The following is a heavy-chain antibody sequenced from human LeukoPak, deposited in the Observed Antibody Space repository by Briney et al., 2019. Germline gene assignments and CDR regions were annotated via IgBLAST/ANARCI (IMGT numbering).Heavy chain of an antibody. CDR1: GYTFNIYG. V-gene: IGHV1-18*01. Sequence: ASVKVSCKASGYTFNIYGIIWVRQAPGQGLEWVEWISTYNGNTNYAPNIQDRVTMTTDTSTSTAYMELRSLRSDDTAVYYCGRALLGGSDIYTPFSYWGQGTLVTVSS. CDR3: GRALLGGSDIYTPFSY. D-gene: IGHD3-10*01. J-gene: IGHJ4*02. CDR2: ISTYNGNT.